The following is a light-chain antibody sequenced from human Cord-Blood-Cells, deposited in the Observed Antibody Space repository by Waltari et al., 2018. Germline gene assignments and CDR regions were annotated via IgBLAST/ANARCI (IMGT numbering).Light chain of an antibody. V-gene: IGKV3-20*01. CDR1: QSVSSSY. CDR2: GAS. CDR3: QQYGSSPGWT. J-gene: IGKJ1*01. Sequence: EIVLTQSPATLSLSPGERATLHFRASQSVSSSYLAWYQQKPGQAPRLLIYGASSRATGIPDRFSGSGSGTDFTLTISRLEPEDFAVYYCQQYGSSPGWTFGQGTKVEIK.